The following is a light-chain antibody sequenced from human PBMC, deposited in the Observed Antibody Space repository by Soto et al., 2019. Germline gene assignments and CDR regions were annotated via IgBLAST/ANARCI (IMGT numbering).Light chain of an antibody. CDR3: QQYNDWPPLT. V-gene: IGKV3-15*01. CDR1: QSVSNN. J-gene: IGKJ4*01. Sequence: EIVMTQSPATLSVSPGERATLSCRASQSVSNNLAWYQQKPGQAPRLLIYGTSTRATGVPGRFSGSGSGTEFTLTISSLQSEDFGVYYCQQYNDWPPLTFGGGTKVEI. CDR2: GTS.